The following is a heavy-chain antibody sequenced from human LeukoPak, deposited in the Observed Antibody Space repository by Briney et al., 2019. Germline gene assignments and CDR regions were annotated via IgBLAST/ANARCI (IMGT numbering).Heavy chain of an antibody. CDR3: ARRYCSGGSCNHFDY. Sequence: GGSLILSCAASGFTFSSYWMHWVRQAPGKGLVLVSRINSDGSSTSYAYSVEGRFNISRDNAKNTLYLQMNSLRAEDTAVYYCARRYCSGGSCNHFDYWGQGTLVTVSS. CDR2: INSDGSST. CDR1: GFTFSSYW. D-gene: IGHD2-15*01. J-gene: IGHJ4*02. V-gene: IGHV3-74*01.